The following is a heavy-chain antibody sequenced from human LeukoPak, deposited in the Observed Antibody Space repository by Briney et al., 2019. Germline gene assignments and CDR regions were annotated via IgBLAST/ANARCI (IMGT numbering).Heavy chain of an antibody. D-gene: IGHD2-21*01. V-gene: IGHV4-38-2*01. J-gene: IGHJ5*02. CDR3: ARSLVVIATNWFDP. CDR2: IYHSGST. CDR1: GYSISSGYY. Sequence: SETLSLTCAVSGYSISSGYYWGWIRQPPGKGLEWIGSIYHSGSTYYNPSLKSRVTISADTSKNQFSLKLSSVTAADTAVYYCARSLVVIATNWFDPWGQGTLVTVSS.